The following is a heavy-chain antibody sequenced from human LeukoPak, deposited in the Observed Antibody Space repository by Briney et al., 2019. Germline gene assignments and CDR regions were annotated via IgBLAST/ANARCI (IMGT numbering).Heavy chain of an antibody. CDR3: AKDGDSSGYFGLYDAFDI. Sequence: GETLRLSCAASGFTFSSHGMNWVRQAPGKGLEWVSGINWNGGSTGYADSVKGRFTISRDNAKSSLYLQMNSLSAEDTAMYYCAKDGDSSGYFGLYDAFDIWGQGTMVTVSS. D-gene: IGHD3-22*01. V-gene: IGHV3-20*04. J-gene: IGHJ3*02. CDR2: INWNGGST. CDR1: GFTFSSHG.